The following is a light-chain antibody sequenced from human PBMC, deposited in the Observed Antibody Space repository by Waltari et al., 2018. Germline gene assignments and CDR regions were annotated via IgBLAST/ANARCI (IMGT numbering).Light chain of an antibody. CDR2: SAS. J-gene: IGKJ4*01. CDR3: QQFHTSPRT. CDR1: QSVSNNF. Sequence: EIVLTQSPGNLLLSPGARTTLACRASQSVSNNFLAWYQQRPGQPPRLLIYSASSRATGIPGRFSGSGSGTDFTLTITRLEPEDAAVYYCQQFHTSPRTFGGGTKVEVK. V-gene: IGKV3-20*01.